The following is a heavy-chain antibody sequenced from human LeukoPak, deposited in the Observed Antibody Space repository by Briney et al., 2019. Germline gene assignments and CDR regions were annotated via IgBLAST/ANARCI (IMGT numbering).Heavy chain of an antibody. Sequence: PSETLSLTCTVSGGSISSDGYCWSWIRQLPGKGLEWIGYIYYSGSTYYSPSLKSLVTISVDTSKNQFSLKLSSVTAADTAVYYCARESLRGYVRFDYWGQGILVTVSS. CDR1: GGSISSDGYC. CDR2: IYYSGST. V-gene: IGHV4-31*01. CDR3: ARESLRGYVRFDY. J-gene: IGHJ4*02. D-gene: IGHD5-12*01.